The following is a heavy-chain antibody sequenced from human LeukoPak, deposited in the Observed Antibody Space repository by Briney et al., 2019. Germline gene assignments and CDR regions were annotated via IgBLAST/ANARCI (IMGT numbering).Heavy chain of an antibody. CDR2: ISGSGGST. CDR1: GFTFSSYA. D-gene: IGHD3-3*01. V-gene: IGHV3-23*01. CDR3: ANPGYDFWSGYSTGYFDY. J-gene: IGHJ4*02. Sequence: GGSLRPSCAASGFTFSSYAMSWVRQAPGKGLEWVSAISGSGGSTYYADSVKGRFTISRDNSKNTLYLQMNSLRAEDTAVYYCANPGYDFWSGYSTGYFDYWGQGTLVTVSS.